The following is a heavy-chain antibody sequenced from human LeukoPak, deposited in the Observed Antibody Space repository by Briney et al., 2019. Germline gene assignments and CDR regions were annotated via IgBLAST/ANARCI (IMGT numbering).Heavy chain of an antibody. V-gene: IGHV4-39*01. CDR2: IYYSGST. Sequence: SSETLSLTCTVSGGSISSSSYYWGWIRQPPGKGLEWIGSIYYSGSTYYNPSLKSRVTISVDTSKNQFSLKLSSVTAADTAVYYCARRDYVWGSYYPFDYWGQGTLVTVSS. J-gene: IGHJ4*02. D-gene: IGHD3-16*01. CDR3: ARRDYVWGSYYPFDY. CDR1: GGSISSSSYY.